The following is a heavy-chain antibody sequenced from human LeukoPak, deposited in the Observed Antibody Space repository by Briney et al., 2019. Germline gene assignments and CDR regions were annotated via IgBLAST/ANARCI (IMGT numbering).Heavy chain of an antibody. D-gene: IGHD3-22*01. J-gene: IGHJ3*02. CDR3: ARSRGYGPKAFDI. CDR2: IKQDGSEK. V-gene: IGHV3-7*01. CDR1: GFTFSSYW. Sequence: PGGSLRLSCAASGFTFSSYWMSWVRQAPGKGLEWVANIKQDGSEKYYVDSVKGRFTISRDNAKNSLYLQMNSLRAEDTAVYYCARSRGYGPKAFDIWGQGTMVTVSS.